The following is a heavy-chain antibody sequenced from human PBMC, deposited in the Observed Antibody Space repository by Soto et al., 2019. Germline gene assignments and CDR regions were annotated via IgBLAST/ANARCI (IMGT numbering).Heavy chain of an antibody. J-gene: IGHJ3*02. CDR2: ISRSGGST. CDR1: GFPFSSYA. D-gene: IGHD3-10*01. V-gene: IGHV3-23*01. CDR3: AASGNQNHDAFDI. Sequence: GGSLRLSCSASGFPFSSYAMSWVRKAPGKGLEWVSAISRSGGSTYYAGSVKGRFTISRDNSKNTLYLQMNSLRAGDTAVYYCAASGNQNHDAFDIWGQGTMVTVSS.